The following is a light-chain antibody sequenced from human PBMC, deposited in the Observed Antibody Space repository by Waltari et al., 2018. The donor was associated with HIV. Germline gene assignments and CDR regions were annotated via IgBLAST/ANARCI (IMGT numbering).Light chain of an antibody. J-gene: IGLJ2*01. V-gene: IGLV2-23*01. Sequence: QSALTPPASVSGSPGQSITISCTGTSSDVGTYSLVSWYQHHPGKAPKLMIYEGNKRPSGVSNRFSGSKSGNTASLTISGLQAEDEADYYCSSYTSFSTVLFGGGTKLTVL. CDR1: SSDVGTYSL. CDR3: SSYTSFSTVL. CDR2: EGN.